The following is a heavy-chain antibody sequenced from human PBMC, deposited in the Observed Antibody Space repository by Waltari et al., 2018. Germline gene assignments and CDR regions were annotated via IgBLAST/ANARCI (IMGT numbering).Heavy chain of an antibody. D-gene: IGHD2-21*01. V-gene: IGHV3-21*01. Sequence: EVQLVESGGGLVKPGGSLRLSCAASGFTFSSYSMNWVRQAPGKGLEWVSSISSSSSYRDYPDSVKGRFTISRDNAKNSLYLQMNSLRAEDTAVYYCARGGEGGAFDYWGQGTLVTVSS. CDR2: ISSSSSYR. CDR3: ARGGEGGAFDY. J-gene: IGHJ4*02. CDR1: GFTFSSYS.